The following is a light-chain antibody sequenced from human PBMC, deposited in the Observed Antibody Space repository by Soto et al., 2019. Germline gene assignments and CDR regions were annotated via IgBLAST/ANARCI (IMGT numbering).Light chain of an antibody. Sequence: QAELTQPPSAAGTPWQGVTISCYVYCSTVGSNHVYCYQKFPGMAPKLLIYKKNRRTLRVPERLSGSKFGTSASLAISGLGFEDEADYYCAAWDDNFSTYVFGSGTKVTVL. J-gene: IGLJ1*01. V-gene: IGLV1-47*01. CDR3: AAWDDNFSTYV. CDR2: KKN. CDR1: CSTVGSNH.